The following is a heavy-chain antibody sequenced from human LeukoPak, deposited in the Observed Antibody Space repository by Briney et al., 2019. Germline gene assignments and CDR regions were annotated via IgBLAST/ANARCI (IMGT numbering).Heavy chain of an antibody. Sequence: ASVKVSCKASGYTFTGYYMHWVRQAPGQGLEWMGWINPNSGGTNYAQKFQGRVTMTWDASISTAYMELSRLRSDDTAVYYCARDSVVEPDYYYGMDVWGQGTTVTVSS. CDR1: GYTFTGYY. CDR2: INPNSGGT. J-gene: IGHJ6*02. V-gene: IGHV1-2*02. D-gene: IGHD2-2*01. CDR3: ARDSVVEPDYYYGMDV.